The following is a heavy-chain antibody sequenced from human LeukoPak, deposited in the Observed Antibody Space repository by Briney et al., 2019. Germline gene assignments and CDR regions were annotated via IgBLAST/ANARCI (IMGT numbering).Heavy chain of an antibody. Sequence: PGGSLRLSCAASGFTFSILDMSWVRQAPGKGLEWVSAISGNGGRTYYADSVKGRFTISRDNSKNTLYLQMNSLRAEDTAIYYCARDHLDPSFASYSSSSGTFDYWGQGTLVTVSS. J-gene: IGHJ4*02. CDR3: ARDHLDPSFASYSSSSGTFDY. D-gene: IGHD6-6*01. CDR2: ISGNGGRT. CDR1: GFTFSILD. V-gene: IGHV3-23*01.